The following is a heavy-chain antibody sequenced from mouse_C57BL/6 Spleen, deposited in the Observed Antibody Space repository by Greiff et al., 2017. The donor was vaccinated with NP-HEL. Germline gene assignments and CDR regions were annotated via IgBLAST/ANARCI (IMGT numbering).Heavy chain of an antibody. D-gene: IGHD4-1*01. J-gene: IGHJ4*01. CDR3: ARELRNAMDY. CDR2: INPSSGYT. CDR1: GYTFTSYT. Sequence: VKLVESGAELARPGASVKMSCKASGYTFTSYTMHWVKQRPGQGLEWIGYINPSSGYTKYNQKFKDKATLTADKSSSTAYMQLSSLTSEDSAVYYCARELRNAMDYWGQGTSVTVSS. V-gene: IGHV1-4*01.